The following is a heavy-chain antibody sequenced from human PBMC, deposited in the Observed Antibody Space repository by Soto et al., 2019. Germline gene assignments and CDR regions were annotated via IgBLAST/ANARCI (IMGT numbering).Heavy chain of an antibody. CDR3: ARSVRAPDYYSMNV. CDR2: IDYSGSA. V-gene: IGHV4-30-4*01. Sequence: QVQLQESGPGLVKPSQTLSLTCTVSGGSITSGKYFWSWIRQPPGKGLEWIGYIDYSGSAYYNPSLKSRITITVNTSKNKCFLNLSTVTAADTAIVYCARSVRAPDYYSMNVWGQGTTVTVAS. CDR1: GGSITSGKYF. D-gene: IGHD3-22*01. J-gene: IGHJ6*02.